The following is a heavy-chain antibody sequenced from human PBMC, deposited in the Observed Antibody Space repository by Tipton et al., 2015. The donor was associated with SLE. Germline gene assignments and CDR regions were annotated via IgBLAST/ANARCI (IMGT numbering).Heavy chain of an antibody. CDR3: ASRSVSFYFDY. V-gene: IGHV3-23*03. CDR2: IYSGGST. J-gene: IGHJ4*02. CDR1: GFTFSSYA. Sequence: SLRLSCAASGFTFSSYAMSWVRQAPGKGLEWVSVIYSGGSTYYVDSVKGRFTISRDNAKNSLYLQMNSLRAEDTAVYYCASRSVSFYFDYWGQGTLVTVSS.